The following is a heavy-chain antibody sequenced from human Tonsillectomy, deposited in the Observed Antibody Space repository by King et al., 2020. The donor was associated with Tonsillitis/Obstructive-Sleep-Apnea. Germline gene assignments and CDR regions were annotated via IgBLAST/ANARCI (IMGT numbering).Heavy chain of an antibody. CDR3: ARHEGECELFSFDY. V-gene: IGHV3-30*04. J-gene: IGHJ4*02. CDR2: ISYDGSNK. Sequence: VQLVESGGGVVQPGRSLRLSCAASGFTFSSYVMNWVRQAPGKGLEWVAVISYDGSNKYYADSVKGRFTISRDNSKNTLYLQMNSLRAEDTAVYYCARHEGECELFSFDYWGQGTLVTVSS. CDR1: GFTFSSYV. D-gene: IGHD1-26*01.